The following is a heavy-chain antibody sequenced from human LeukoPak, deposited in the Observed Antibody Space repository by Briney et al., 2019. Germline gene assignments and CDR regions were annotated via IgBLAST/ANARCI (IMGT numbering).Heavy chain of an antibody. Sequence: GGSLRLSRAASGFTFSSYSMNWVRQAPGKGLEWVSSISSSSSYIYYADSVKGRFTISRDNAKNSLYLQMNNLRAEDTGVYYSPRVTPGTGTTLGYWGQGTLVTVSS. V-gene: IGHV3-21*01. J-gene: IGHJ4*02. CDR1: GFTFSSYS. CDR3: PRVTPGTGTTLGY. CDR2: ISSSSSYI. D-gene: IGHD1-7*01.